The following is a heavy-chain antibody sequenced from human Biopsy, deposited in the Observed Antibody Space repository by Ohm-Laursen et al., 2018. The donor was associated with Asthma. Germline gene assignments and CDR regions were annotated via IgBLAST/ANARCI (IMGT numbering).Heavy chain of an antibody. CDR3: ARGGLGYCSSTSCYQNYYYGMDV. V-gene: IGHV3-33*01. D-gene: IGHD2-2*01. CDR2: IWYDGSNK. Sequence: SLRLSCAASGFTFSSYGMHWVRQAPGKGLEWVAVIWYDGSNKYYADSVKGRFTISRDNSKYTLYLQMNSLRAEDTAVYYCARGGLGYCSSTSCYQNYYYGMDVWGQGTTVTVSS. CDR1: GFTFSSYG. J-gene: IGHJ6*02.